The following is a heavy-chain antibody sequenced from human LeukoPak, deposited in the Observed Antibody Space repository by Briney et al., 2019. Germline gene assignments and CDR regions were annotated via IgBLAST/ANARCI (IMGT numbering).Heavy chain of an antibody. D-gene: IGHD6-13*01. CDR1: GFTFSDYA. Sequence: PGGSLRLSCAVPGFTFSDYAMSWVRQAPGKGLEWVSTISGSGGTTYYADSVKGRFTISRDNSKNTLYLEMNSLRAEDTAVYYCARCKSSSWDDAFDIWGQGTMVTVSS. J-gene: IGHJ3*02. V-gene: IGHV3-23*01. CDR2: ISGSGGTT. CDR3: ARCKSSSWDDAFDI.